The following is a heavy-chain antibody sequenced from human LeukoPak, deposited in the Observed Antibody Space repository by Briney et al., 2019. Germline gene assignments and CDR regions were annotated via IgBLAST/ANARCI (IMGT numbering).Heavy chain of an antibody. CDR2: VFYNGAT. J-gene: IGHJ4*02. V-gene: IGHV4-39*07. Sequence: SETLSLTCIVSGGSISSSIYYWAWVRQPPGKGLEWIGTVFYNGATQYSPSLRSRVTISVDTSKNQFSPKVTSLTAADTAVYYCARAPGTVAIDYWGQGTLVTVSS. CDR3: ARAPGTVAIDY. CDR1: GGSISSSIYY. D-gene: IGHD5-12*01.